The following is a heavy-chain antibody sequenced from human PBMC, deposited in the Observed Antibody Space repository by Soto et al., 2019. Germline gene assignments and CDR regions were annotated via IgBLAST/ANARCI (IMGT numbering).Heavy chain of an antibody. D-gene: IGHD1-26*01. V-gene: IGHV3-21*01. J-gene: IGHJ4*02. CDR1: GFIFSSYS. CDR3: ARVTRGSCDY. Sequence: EVQLVESGGGLVKPGGSLRLSCAASGFIFSSYSMNWVRQAPGKGLECVSSISGSGTYIYYADSVKGRFTISRDNAKNSLYLQMNSLRAEDTAVYFCARVTRGSCDYWGQGTLVTVSS. CDR2: ISGSGTYI.